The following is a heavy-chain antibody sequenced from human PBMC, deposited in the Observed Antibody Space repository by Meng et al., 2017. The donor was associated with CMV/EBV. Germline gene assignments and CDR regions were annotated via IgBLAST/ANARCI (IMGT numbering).Heavy chain of an antibody. CDR2: FSISGST. CDR1: GDSISSSRYY. CDR3: ARGGNWFDP. Sequence: QVHLQESGPGLVKPSQTLSLTWAVSGDSISSSRYYWSWIRQPAGKGLEWIGRFSISGSTNYNPSLKSRVTISVDTSKNQFSLKLSSVTAADTAVYYCARGGNWFDPWGQGTLVTVSS. V-gene: IGHV4-61*02. J-gene: IGHJ5*02.